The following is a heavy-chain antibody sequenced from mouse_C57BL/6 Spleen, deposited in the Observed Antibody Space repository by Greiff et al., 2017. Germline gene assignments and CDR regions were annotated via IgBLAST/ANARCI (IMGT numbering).Heavy chain of an antibody. CDR2: IDPSDSYT. V-gene: IGHV1-69*01. D-gene: IGHD1-1*01. CDR3: ARRPITTVVDWYFDV. CDR1: GYTFTSYW. J-gene: IGHJ1*03. Sequence: QVQLKQSGAELVMPGASVKLSCKASGYTFTSYWMHWVKQRPGQGLEWIGEIDPSDSYTNYNQKFKGKSTLTVDKSSSTAYMQLSSLTSEDSAVYYCARRPITTVVDWYFDVWAQGPRSPSPQ.